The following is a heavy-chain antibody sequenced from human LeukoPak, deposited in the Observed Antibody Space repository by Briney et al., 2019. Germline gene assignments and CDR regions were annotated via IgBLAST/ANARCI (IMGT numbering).Heavy chain of an antibody. CDR1: GFTFDDYG. D-gene: IGHD3-22*01. V-gene: IGHV3-20*04. CDR2: INWNGGST. J-gene: IGHJ4*02. Sequence: GGSLRLSXAASGFTFDDYGMSWVRQAPGKGLEWVSGINWNGGSTCYADSVKGRFTISRDNAKNSLYLQMNSLRAEDTALYYCARDSSGYFNFDYWGQGTLVTVSS. CDR3: ARDSSGYFNFDY.